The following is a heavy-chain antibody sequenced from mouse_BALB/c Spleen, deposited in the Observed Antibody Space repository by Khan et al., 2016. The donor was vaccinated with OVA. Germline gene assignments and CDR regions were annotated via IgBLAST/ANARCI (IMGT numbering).Heavy chain of an antibody. V-gene: IGHV1-31*01. D-gene: IGHD1-1*01. Sequence: VQLQQSGPELMKPGASVKISCKASGYSFTSYYIHWVKQSHGKTLEWIGYIDPFNGGSTYNQKFNVKATLTVDNSSNTAYMHLSSLTSEDSAVYYCARHGSTSWFAYWGQGTLVTVSA. CDR1: GYSFTSYY. J-gene: IGHJ3*01. CDR3: ARHGSTSWFAY. CDR2: IDPFNGGS.